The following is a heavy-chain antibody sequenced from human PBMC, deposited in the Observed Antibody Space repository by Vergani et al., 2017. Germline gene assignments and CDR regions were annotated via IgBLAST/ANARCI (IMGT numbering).Heavy chain of an antibody. D-gene: IGHD1-20*01. Sequence: QVQLRESGPGLVKPSETLSLTCTVSGGSISSYYWSWIRQPAGKGLEWIGRIYTSGSTNYNPSLKSRVTMSVDTSKNQFSLKLSSVTAADTAVYYCARAPNNWNDDLWYYFDYWGQGTLVTVSS. CDR3: ARAPNNWNDDLWYYFDY. CDR2: IYTSGST. J-gene: IGHJ4*02. V-gene: IGHV4-4*07. CDR1: GGSISSYY.